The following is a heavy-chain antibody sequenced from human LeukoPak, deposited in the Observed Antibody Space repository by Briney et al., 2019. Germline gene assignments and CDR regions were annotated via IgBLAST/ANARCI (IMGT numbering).Heavy chain of an antibody. D-gene: IGHD5-18*01. V-gene: IGHV4-30-4*01. J-gene: IGHJ5*02. CDR1: GVSITNGDYY. CDR2: VYHSGST. CDR3: ASQGSGQGYLNWFDP. Sequence: SETLSLTCTVSGVSITNGDYYWSWIRQSPGKGLEWTGHVYHSGSTYYNPSLESRVTMSMDTSKNQFSLILTPVTAADTAVYYCASQGSGQGYLNWFDPWGQGALVTVSS.